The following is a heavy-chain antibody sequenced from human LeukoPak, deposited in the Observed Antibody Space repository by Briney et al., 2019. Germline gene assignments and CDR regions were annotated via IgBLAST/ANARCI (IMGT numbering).Heavy chain of an antibody. Sequence: EASVKVSCKASGYTFISYGVSWVRQAPGQGLEWMGWIDTYGGSTNYAQNLQGRVTVTTDTSTTTVYMELRSLRSDDTAVYYCARSRLLLDYWGQGTLVTVSS. D-gene: IGHD2-21*02. CDR2: IDTYGGST. J-gene: IGHJ4*02. CDR1: GYTFISYG. V-gene: IGHV1-18*01. CDR3: ARSRLLLDY.